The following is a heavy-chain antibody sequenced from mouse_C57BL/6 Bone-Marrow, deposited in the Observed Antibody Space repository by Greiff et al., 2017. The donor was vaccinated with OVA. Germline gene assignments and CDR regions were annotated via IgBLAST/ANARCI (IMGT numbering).Heavy chain of an antibody. CDR1: GYTFTSYW. CDR3: ARSPFITTVVATGGCDY. CDR2: IDPSDSET. D-gene: IGHD1-1*01. Sequence: VQLQQPGAELVRPGSSVKLSCKASGYTFTSYWMHWVKQRPIQGLEWIGNIDPSDSETHYNQKFKDKATLTVDKSSSTAYMQLSSLTSEDSAVYYCARSPFITTVVATGGCDYWGQGTTLTVSS. V-gene: IGHV1-52*01. J-gene: IGHJ2*01.